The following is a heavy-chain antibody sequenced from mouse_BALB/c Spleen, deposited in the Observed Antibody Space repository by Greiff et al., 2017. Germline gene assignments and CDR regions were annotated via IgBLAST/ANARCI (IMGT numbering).Heavy chain of an antibody. V-gene: IGHV1-4*01. J-gene: IGHJ1*01. D-gene: IGHD1-1*01. CDR2: INPSSGYT. CDR1: GYTFTSYT. CDR3: ASYYYGSSWYFDV. Sequence: QVQLQQSGAELARPGASVKMSCKASGYTFTSYTMHWVLQRPGQGLEWIGYINPSSGYTNYNQKFKDKSTLTADKSSSTAYMQLSSLTSEDSAVYYCASYYYGSSWYFDVWGAGTTVTVSS.